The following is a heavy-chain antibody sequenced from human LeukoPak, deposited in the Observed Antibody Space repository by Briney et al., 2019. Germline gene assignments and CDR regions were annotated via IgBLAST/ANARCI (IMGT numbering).Heavy chain of an antibody. CDR3: ARDNPGSSFAFAL. J-gene: IGHJ3*01. V-gene: IGHV3-11*04. CDR2: ISSSGENI. D-gene: IGHD6-6*01. Sequence: GGSLRLSCAASGFTLSDNYMTWIRQAPGKGLEWVSHISSSGENIFYADSLKGRFTISRDSAKNSLYLQMNSLRVEDTAMYYCARDNPGSSFAFALWGQGTMVTVSS. CDR1: GFTLSDNY.